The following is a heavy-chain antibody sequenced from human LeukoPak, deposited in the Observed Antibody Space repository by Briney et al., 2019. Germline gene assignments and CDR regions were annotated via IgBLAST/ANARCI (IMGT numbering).Heavy chain of an antibody. J-gene: IGHJ4*02. CDR2: IKQDGSEK. CDR1: GFTFSSYW. CDR3: ARVGARIAAAAYYFDY. V-gene: IGHV3-7*03. Sequence: HTGGSLRLSCAASGFTFSSYWMSWVRQAPGKGLEWVANIKQDGSEKYYVDSVKGRFTISRDNAKNSLYLQMNSLRAEDTAVYYCARVGARIAAAAYYFDYWGQGTLVTVSS. D-gene: IGHD6-13*01.